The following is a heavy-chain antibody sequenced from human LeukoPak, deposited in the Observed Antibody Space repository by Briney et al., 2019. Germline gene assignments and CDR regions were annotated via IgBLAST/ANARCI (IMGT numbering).Heavy chain of an antibody. D-gene: IGHD2-15*01. CDR1: GFTFSSYA. V-gene: IGHV3-30*02. CDR2: IRYDGTNT. CDR3: AKLAELVVTNNWFDP. Sequence: GGSLRLSCTASGFTFSSYAMHWVRQAPGKGLEWRAFIRYDGTNTHYADSVKGRFTISRDNSENTLYLQMNTLTIEDTAVYYCAKLAELVVTNNWFDPWGQGTLVTVSS. J-gene: IGHJ5*02.